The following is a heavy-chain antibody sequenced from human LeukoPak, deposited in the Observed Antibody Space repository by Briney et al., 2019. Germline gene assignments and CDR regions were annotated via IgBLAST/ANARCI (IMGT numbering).Heavy chain of an antibody. CDR1: GFTFSSCA. CDR2: ISGSGDST. Sequence: GGSLRLSCAASGFTFSSCAMNWVRQAPGKGLEWVSLISGSGDSTYYPHSVKGRFTISRDNAKNSLYLQMNSLRTEDMALYYCAKGGGGRLIYYYYMDVWGKGTTVTVSS. V-gene: IGHV3-23*01. D-gene: IGHD3-16*01. CDR3: AKGGGGRLIYYYYMDV. J-gene: IGHJ6*03.